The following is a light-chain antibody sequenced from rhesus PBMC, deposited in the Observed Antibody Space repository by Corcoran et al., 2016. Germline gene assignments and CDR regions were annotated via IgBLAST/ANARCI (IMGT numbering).Light chain of an antibody. CDR1: RSDIGGYNF. CDR3: CSYPGSFSSYM. CDR2: EVT. V-gene: IGLV2-32*01. Sequence: QAALTQPRSVSGSPGQSVTISCAGTRSDIGGYNFVSWYQKHPGTAPKLLIYEVTKRPSVVSDRFSASKSGNTASLTISGLQALDEADYHCCSYPGSFSSYMFGTGTRLTVL. J-gene: IGLJ1*01.